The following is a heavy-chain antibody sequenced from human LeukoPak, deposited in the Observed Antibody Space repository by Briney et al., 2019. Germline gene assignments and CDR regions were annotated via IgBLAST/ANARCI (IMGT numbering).Heavy chain of an antibody. CDR2: ISGSGGST. CDR1: GFTFSSYA. J-gene: IGHJ4*02. D-gene: IGHD3-3*01. V-gene: IGHV3-23*01. CDR3: AKGGLYYDFWSGHWGYFDY. Sequence: GGSLRLSCAASGFTFSSYAMSWVRQAPGKGLEWVSAISGSGGSTYYADSVRGRFTISRDNSKNTLYLQMNGLRAEDTAVYYCAKGGLYYDFWSGHWGYFDYWGQGTLVTVSS.